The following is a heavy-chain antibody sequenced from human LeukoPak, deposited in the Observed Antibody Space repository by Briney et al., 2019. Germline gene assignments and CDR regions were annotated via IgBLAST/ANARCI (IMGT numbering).Heavy chain of an antibody. V-gene: IGHV4-39*07. D-gene: IGHD3-10*01. CDR1: GGSISSNSYY. CDR2: IYYSGST. Sequence: SETLSLTCAVSGGSISSNSYYWGWIRQPPGKGLEWIGSIYYSGSTYYNPSLKSRVTISVDTSKNQFSLKLSSVTAADTAVYYCARGGGTYYYGSGSYYNRDNWFDPWGQGTLVTVSS. J-gene: IGHJ5*02. CDR3: ARGGGTYYYGSGSYYNRDNWFDP.